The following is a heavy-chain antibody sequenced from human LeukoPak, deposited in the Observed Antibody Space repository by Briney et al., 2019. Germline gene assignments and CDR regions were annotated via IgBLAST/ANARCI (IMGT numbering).Heavy chain of an antibody. J-gene: IGHJ4*02. Sequence: PGGSLRLSCAASGFTFDDYAMHWVRQAPGKGLEWVSGISWNSGSIGYADSVKGRFTISRDNAKNSLYLQMNSLRAEDTALYYCAKALAYYFDYWGQGTLVTASS. V-gene: IGHV3-9*01. CDR3: AKALAYYFDY. CDR2: ISWNSGSI. CDR1: GFTFDDYA.